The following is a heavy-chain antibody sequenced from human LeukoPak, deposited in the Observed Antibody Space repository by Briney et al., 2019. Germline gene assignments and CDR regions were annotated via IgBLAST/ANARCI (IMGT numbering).Heavy chain of an antibody. Sequence: GGSLRLSCAASRFTFSNYAMSWVRQAPGKGLEWVSTIGAGGGSTYYADSVKGRFIISRDNSRNMLYLQMNSLRAEDTAVYYCARGITMIVVVRDYFDYWGQGTLVTVSS. J-gene: IGHJ4*02. CDR2: IGAGGGST. V-gene: IGHV3-23*01. CDR3: ARGITMIVVVRDYFDY. D-gene: IGHD3-22*01. CDR1: RFTFSNYA.